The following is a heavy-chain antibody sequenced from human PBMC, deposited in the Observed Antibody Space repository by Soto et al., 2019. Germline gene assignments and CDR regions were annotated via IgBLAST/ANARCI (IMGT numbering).Heavy chain of an antibody. CDR2: ISAYNGNT. CDR1: GYTFTSYG. CDR3: AREMVSGSYQGLRAFDI. J-gene: IGHJ3*02. Sequence: QVQLVQSGAEVKKPGASVKVSCKASGYTFTSYGISWVRQAPGQGLEWIGWISAYNGNTNYAQKLQGRVTMTTDTSTSTAYMELRSLRSDDTAVYYCAREMVSGSYQGLRAFDIWGQGTMVTVSS. V-gene: IGHV1-18*01. D-gene: IGHD1-26*01.